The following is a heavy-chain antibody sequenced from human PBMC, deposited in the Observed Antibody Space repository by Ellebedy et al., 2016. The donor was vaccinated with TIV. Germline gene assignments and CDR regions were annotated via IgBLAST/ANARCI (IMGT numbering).Heavy chain of an antibody. Sequence: PGGSLRLSCVASGLTFSNRVMSWVRQAPGKGLEWVSGIDVGGGSTGYAVSVRGRFTISSDNSRSTLFLQMNSLRPEDSAVYYCANLYGKLGGDDYWGQGTLVTVSS. J-gene: IGHJ4*02. D-gene: IGHD3-16*01. V-gene: IGHV3-23*01. CDR3: ANLYGKLGGDDY. CDR1: GLTFSNRV. CDR2: IDVGGGST.